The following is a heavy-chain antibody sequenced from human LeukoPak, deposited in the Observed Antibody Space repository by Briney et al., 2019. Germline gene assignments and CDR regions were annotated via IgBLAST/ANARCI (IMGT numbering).Heavy chain of an antibody. J-gene: IGHJ6*04. CDR1: GFTFSSSV. Sequence: GGSLRLSCAASGFTFSSSVMSWVRQAPGKGLEWISAISSSGGNTDNADSLKGRFTISRDNSKDTLYLQMNSLRVEDTAVYYCARRTSGAKDVWGKGTTVTVSP. CDR2: ISSSGGNT. D-gene: IGHD3-16*01. V-gene: IGHV3-23*01. CDR3: ARRTSGAKDV.